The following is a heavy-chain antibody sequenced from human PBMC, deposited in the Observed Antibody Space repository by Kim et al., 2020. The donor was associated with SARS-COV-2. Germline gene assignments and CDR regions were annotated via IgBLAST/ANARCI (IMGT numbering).Heavy chain of an antibody. CDR3: ARRGGGSSTSNWFDP. D-gene: IGHD2-2*01. CDR1: GYSFTSYW. V-gene: IGHV5-10-1*01. Sequence: GESLKISCKGSGYSFTSYWISWVRQMPGKGLEWMGRIDPSDSYTNYSPSFQGHVTISADKSISTAYLQWSSLKASDTAMYYCARRGGGSSTSNWFDPWGQGTLVPVSS. CDR2: IDPSDSYT. J-gene: IGHJ5*02.